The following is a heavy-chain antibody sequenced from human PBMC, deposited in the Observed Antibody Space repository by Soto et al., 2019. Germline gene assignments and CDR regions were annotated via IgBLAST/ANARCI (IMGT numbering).Heavy chain of an antibody. CDR3: AKDWGDKAAVVTAMWYFHH. V-gene: IGHV4-31*03. CDR2: ISYSGST. CDR1: GGSISSVGYY. Sequence: TLSLTCTVSGGSISSVGYYWSWIRQHPGKGLEWIGYISYSGSTYYNSSLKSRVTISVDTSKNQFSLKLTSVTAADTAVYYCAKDWGDKAAVVTAMWYFHHWGQGPLVTVPS. J-gene: IGHJ4*02. D-gene: IGHD2-21*02.